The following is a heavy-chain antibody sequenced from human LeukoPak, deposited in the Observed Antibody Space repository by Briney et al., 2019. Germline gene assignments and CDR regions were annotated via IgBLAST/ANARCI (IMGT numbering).Heavy chain of an antibody. CDR1: VFTLSSYA. Sequence: GGSLRLSCAASVFTLSSYAMHGVRQAPGKGREWGAVISYDGSNKYYADSVKGRFTISRDNSKNTLYLQMNSLRAEDTAVYYCARASYGSASPWGQGTLVTVSS. D-gene: IGHD3-10*01. CDR2: ISYDGSNK. J-gene: IGHJ5*02. V-gene: IGHV3-30-3*01. CDR3: ARASYGSASP.